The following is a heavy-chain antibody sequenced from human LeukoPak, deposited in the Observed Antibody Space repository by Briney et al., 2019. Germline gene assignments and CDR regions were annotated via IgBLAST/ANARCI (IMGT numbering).Heavy chain of an antibody. Sequence: SETLSLTCAVYGGSFSGYYWSWIRQPPGKGLEWIGEINHSGSTNYSPSLKSRVTISVDTSKNQFSLKLSSVTAADTAVYYCARGGSYYYGSSGYPDYWGQGTLVTVSS. CDR1: GGSFSGYY. CDR2: INHSGST. D-gene: IGHD3-22*01. V-gene: IGHV4-34*01. CDR3: ARGGSYYYGSSGYPDY. J-gene: IGHJ4*02.